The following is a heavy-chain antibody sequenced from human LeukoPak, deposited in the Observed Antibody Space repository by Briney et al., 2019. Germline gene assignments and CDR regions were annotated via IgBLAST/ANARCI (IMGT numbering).Heavy chain of an antibody. J-gene: IGHJ4*02. V-gene: IGHV3-64*01. CDR2: ISSNGGST. CDR1: GFTFSSYA. D-gene: IGHD6-6*01. CDR3: ARGGSIAARPIDY. Sequence: TGGSLRLSCAASGFTFSSYAMHWVRQAPGKGLEYVSAISSNGGSTYYANSVKGRFTISRDNSKNTLCLQMGSLRAEDMAVYYCARGGSIAARPIDYWGQGTLVTVSS.